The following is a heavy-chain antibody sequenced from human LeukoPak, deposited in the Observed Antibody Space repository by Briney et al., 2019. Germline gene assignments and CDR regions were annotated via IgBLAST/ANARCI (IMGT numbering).Heavy chain of an antibody. D-gene: IGHD3-10*01. Sequence: GGSLRLSRAASGFTFSTYWMSWVRQAPGKGLEWVANIKQDGSEKYYVDSVKGRFTISRDNAENSLYLQMNSLRAEDTAVYYCARGGSYYPTWGQGTLVTVSS. CDR3: ARGGSYYPT. CDR1: GFTFSTYW. CDR2: IKQDGSEK. V-gene: IGHV3-7*03. J-gene: IGHJ4*02.